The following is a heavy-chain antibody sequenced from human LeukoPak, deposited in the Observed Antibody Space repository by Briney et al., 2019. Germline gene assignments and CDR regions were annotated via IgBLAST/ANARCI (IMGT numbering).Heavy chain of an antibody. D-gene: IGHD5-18*01. Sequence: SPSLSLTCPVSCGSISSGGYYWSWIRQHPGKGLEWIGNIYYSGSTYYNPSLKSRAPISVDTSKNQMSMKLSSGTAADSAVYYRARGNTAMAYDAFDIWGQGTMVTASS. CDR3: ARGNTAMAYDAFDI. CDR2: IYYSGST. J-gene: IGHJ3*02. V-gene: IGHV4-31*03. CDR1: CGSISSGGYY.